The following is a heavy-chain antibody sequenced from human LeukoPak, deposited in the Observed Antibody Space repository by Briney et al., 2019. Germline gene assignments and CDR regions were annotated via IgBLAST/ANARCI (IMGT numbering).Heavy chain of an antibody. CDR1: GGSISSSSYY. CDR3: ARGGRGYSYFMDV. J-gene: IGHJ6*04. CDR2: IYYSGST. V-gene: IGHV4-39*01. D-gene: IGHD5-18*01. Sequence: PSETLSLTCTVSGGSISSSSYYWGWIRQPPGKGLEWIGSIYYSGSTYYNPSLKSRVTISVDTSKNQFSLKLSSVTAADTAVYYCARGGRGYSYFMDVWGKGTTVTVSS.